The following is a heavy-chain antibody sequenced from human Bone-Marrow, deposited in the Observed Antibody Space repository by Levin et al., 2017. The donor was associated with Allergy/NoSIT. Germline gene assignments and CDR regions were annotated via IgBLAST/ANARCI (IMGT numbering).Heavy chain of an antibody. CDR2: ISYDGSNK. CDR1: GFTFSSYG. CDR3: AKDVTMVRGAALGY. V-gene: IGHV3-30*18. J-gene: IGHJ4*02. D-gene: IGHD3-10*01. Sequence: LSLTCAASGFTFSSYGMHWVRQAPGKGLEWVAVISYDGSNKYYADSVKGRFTISRDNSKNTLYLQMNSLRAEDTAVYYCAKDVTMVRGAALGYWGQGTLVTVSS.